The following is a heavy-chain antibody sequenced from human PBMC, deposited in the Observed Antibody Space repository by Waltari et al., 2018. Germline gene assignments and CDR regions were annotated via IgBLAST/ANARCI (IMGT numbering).Heavy chain of an antibody. D-gene: IGHD2-15*01. CDR2: IYYSGST. J-gene: IGHJ6*02. CDR1: GGSISSSSYY. Sequence: QLQLQESGPGLVKPSETLSLTCTVSGGSISSSSYYWGWIRQPPGKGLEWIGSIYYSGSTYYNPSLKSRVTLSVDTSKNQLSLKLSSVTAADTAVYYCAREYCSGGSGYSYYYYGMDVWGQGTTVTVSS. V-gene: IGHV4-39*02. CDR3: AREYCSGGSGYSYYYYGMDV.